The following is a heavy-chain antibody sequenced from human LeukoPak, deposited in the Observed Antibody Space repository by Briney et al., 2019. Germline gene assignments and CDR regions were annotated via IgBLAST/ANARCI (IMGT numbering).Heavy chain of an antibody. CDR2: IYYSGST. Sequence: SETLSLTCTVSGGSISSGDYYWSWIRQPPGKGLEWIEYIYYSGSTYYNPSLKSRVTISVDTSKNQFSLKLSSVTAADTAVYYCASHCSSTSYYSARRGDYWGQGTLVTVSS. CDR1: GGSISSGDYY. J-gene: IGHJ4*02. V-gene: IGHV4-30-4*08. D-gene: IGHD2-2*01. CDR3: ASHCSSTSYYSARRGDY.